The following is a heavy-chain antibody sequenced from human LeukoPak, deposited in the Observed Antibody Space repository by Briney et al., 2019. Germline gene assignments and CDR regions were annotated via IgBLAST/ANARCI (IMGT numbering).Heavy chain of an antibody. CDR1: GGSISSGGYS. Sequence: SETLSLTCAVSGGSISSGGYSWSWIRQPPGKGMEWIAYIYYTGNTYFNPSLKSRVTISVDTSKNQFSLKLSSVTAADTAVYYCARGRLARSPYFDYWGQGTLVTVSS. CDR2: IYYTGNT. D-gene: IGHD6-19*01. V-gene: IGHV4-30-4*07. J-gene: IGHJ4*02. CDR3: ARGRLARSPYFDY.